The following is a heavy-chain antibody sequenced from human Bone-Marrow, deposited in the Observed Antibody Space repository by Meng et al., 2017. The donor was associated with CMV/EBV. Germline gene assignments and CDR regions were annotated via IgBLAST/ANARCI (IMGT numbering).Heavy chain of an antibody. Sequence: GGSLRLSCAASAFTVSNNYMSWVRQAPGKGLEWVSVIYSGGSTYYADSVKGRFTIFRDKSKITLYLQMNSLRAEDTAVYYCAKDLYCSSTSCPSFYYYYGMDVWGQGTTVTVSS. CDR1: AFTVSNNY. CDR2: IYSGGST. J-gene: IGHJ6*02. D-gene: IGHD2-2*01. V-gene: IGHV3-53*05. CDR3: AKDLYCSSTSCPSFYYYYGMDV.